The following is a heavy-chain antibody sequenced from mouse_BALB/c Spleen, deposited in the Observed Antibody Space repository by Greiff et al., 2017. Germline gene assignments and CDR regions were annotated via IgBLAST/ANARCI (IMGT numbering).Heavy chain of an antibody. CDR1: GFTFSSFG. J-gene: IGHJ2*01. V-gene: IGHV5-17*02. CDR2: ISSGSSTI. Sequence: EVMLVESGGGLVQPGGSRKLSCAASGFTFSSFGMHWVRQAPEKGLEWVAYISSGSSTIYYADTVKGRFTISRDNPKNTLFLQMTSLRSEDTAMYYCARSGLRRGYYFDYWGQGTTLTVSS. D-gene: IGHD2-2*01. CDR3: ARSGLRRGYYFDY.